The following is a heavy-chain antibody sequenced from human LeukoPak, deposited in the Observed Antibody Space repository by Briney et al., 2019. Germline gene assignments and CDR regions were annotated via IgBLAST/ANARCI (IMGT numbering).Heavy chain of an antibody. CDR1: GFTFSSYE. J-gene: IGHJ5*02. CDR2: IRSSGDTI. Sequence: PGGSLRLSCAASGFTFSSYEMNWVRQAPGQGLEWVSYIRSSGDTIYYADSVKGRFTISRDNAKNSLYLQMNSLRAEDMALYYCAKGSSSLGGWFDPWGQGTLVTVSS. CDR3: AKGSSSLGGWFDP. D-gene: IGHD6-13*01. V-gene: IGHV3-48*03.